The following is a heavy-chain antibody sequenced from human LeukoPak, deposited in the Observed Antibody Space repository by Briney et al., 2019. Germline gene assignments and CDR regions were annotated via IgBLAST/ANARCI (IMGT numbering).Heavy chain of an antibody. CDR3: ARVTYSSGWLGHNWFDP. Sequence: GAPVKVSCKASGYTFTSYGISWVRQAPGQGLEWMGWISAYNGNTNYAQKLQGRVTMTTDTSTSTAYMELRSLRSDDTAVYYCARVTYSSGWLGHNWFDPRGQGTLVTVSS. CDR1: GYTFTSYG. J-gene: IGHJ5*02. CDR2: ISAYNGNT. D-gene: IGHD6-19*01. V-gene: IGHV1-18*01.